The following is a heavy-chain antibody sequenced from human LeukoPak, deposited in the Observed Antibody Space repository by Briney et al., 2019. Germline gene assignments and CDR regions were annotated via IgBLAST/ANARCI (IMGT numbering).Heavy chain of an antibody. CDR1: GGSVSSGSYY. CDR3: AREQEYSYGTGYYYGMDV. J-gene: IGHJ6*02. D-gene: IGHD5-18*01. Sequence: SETLSLTCTVSGGSVSSGSYYWSWIRQPPGKGLEWIGYIYYSGSTNYNPSLKSRVTISVDTSENQFSLKLSSVTAADTAVYYCAREQEYSYGTGYYYGMDVWGQGTTVTVSS. CDR2: IYYSGST. V-gene: IGHV4-61*01.